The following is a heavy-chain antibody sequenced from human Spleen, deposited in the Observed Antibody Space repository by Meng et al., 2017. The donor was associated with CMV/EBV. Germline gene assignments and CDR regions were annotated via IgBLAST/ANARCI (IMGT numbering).Heavy chain of an antibody. V-gene: IGHV4-31*02. J-gene: IGHJ4*02. CDR1: SGGYS. CDR2: IYYSGST. Sequence: SGGYSWSWSSQHPGKGLAWIGYIYYSGSTYYTPSLKSRFTISVDTSNTQFSLKLSSVTAADTAVYYCARAVISGYSSSWYEVAFFDYWGQGTLVTVSS. CDR3: ARAVISGYSSSWYEVAFFDY. D-gene: IGHD6-13*01.